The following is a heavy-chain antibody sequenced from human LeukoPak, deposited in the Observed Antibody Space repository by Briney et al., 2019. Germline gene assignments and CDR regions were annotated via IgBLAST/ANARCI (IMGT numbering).Heavy chain of an antibody. CDR1: RFTFSNFA. D-gene: IGHD2-21*02. CDR2: ICWDGGST. V-gene: IGHV3-43*01. J-gene: IGHJ6*02. CDR3: AKASGGDSAYYYYGMDV. Sequence: GGSLRLSCGASRFTFSNFAMSWVRQAPGEGLEWGFLICWDGGSTYYADSVKGRFTISRDNSKNSLYLQMNSLRTEDTALYYCAKASGGDSAYYYYGMDVWGQGTTVIASS.